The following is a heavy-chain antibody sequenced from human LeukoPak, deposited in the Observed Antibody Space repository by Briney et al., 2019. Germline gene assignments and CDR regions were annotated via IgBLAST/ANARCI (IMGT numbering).Heavy chain of an antibody. J-gene: IGHJ2*01. V-gene: IGHV4-61*08. CDR3: ARVLRYFEIQGWYFDL. D-gene: IGHD3-9*01. CDR2: IYYSGST. Sequence: PSETLSLTCTVSGGSISSGGYYWSWIRQHPGKGLEWIGYIYYSGSTNYNPSLKSRVTISVDTSKNQFSLKLSSVTAADTAVYYCARVLRYFEIQGWYFDLWGRGTLVTVSS. CDR1: GGSISSGGYY.